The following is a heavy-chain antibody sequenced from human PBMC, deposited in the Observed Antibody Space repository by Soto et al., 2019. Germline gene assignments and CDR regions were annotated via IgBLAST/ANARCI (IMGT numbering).Heavy chain of an antibody. CDR3: ARDLFDY. Sequence: EVQLVESGGGLVQPGGSLRLSCAASGFTFTYYWMNWVRQAPGKGLEWVANINEDGSEKYYVDSAKGRFTISRDNAKNSLYLQMSSLRAEDTAVYYCARDLFDYWGQGTLVTVSS. CDR2: INEDGSEK. V-gene: IGHV3-7*01. J-gene: IGHJ4*02. CDR1: GFTFTYYW.